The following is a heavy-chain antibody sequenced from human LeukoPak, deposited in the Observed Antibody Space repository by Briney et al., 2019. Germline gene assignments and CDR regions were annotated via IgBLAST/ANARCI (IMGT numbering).Heavy chain of an antibody. D-gene: IGHD5-18*01. CDR1: GCSISSYY. CDR3: ARGPLYSYGYYYYYYMDV. J-gene: IGHJ6*03. V-gene: IGHV4-59*01. Sequence: SETLSLTCTVSGCSISSYYWSWIRQPPGKGLEWIGYIYYSGSTNYNPSLQSRVTISVDTSKNQFSLKLSSVTAADTAVYYCARGPLYSYGYYYYYYMDVWGKGTTVTVSS. CDR2: IYYSGST.